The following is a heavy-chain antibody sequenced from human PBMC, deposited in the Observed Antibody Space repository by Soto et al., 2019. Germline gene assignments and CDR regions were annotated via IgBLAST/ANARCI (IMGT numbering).Heavy chain of an antibody. D-gene: IGHD3-9*01. J-gene: IGHJ6*02. CDR2: IDYSGGT. CDR1: GGSVSSCSYY. V-gene: IGHV4-61*01. CDR3: TRQQYLQYYDILTGYNRKSYSDYGMHV. Sequence: SETLSLTCTVSGGSVSSCSYYWSWIRQPPGKGLEWIGYIDYSGGTNYNPSLKSRVTISVDTSKNQFALKLSSVTAADMAVYYCTRQQYLQYYDILTGYNRKSYSDYGMHVWGQGTTVPVSS.